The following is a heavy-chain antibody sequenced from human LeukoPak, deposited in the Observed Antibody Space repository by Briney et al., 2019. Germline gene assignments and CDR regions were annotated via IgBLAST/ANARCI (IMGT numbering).Heavy chain of an antibody. CDR1: GGSISSYY. CDR2: IYYSGST. D-gene: IGHD6-25*01. CDR3: ARATAGLDY. V-gene: IGHV4-59*01. J-gene: IGHJ4*02. Sequence: SETLSLTCTVSGGSISSYYWSWLRQPPGKGLEWIGYIYYSGSTNYNPSLKSRVTISLDTSKNHFSLKLSSVTAADTAVYYCARATAGLDYWGQGTLVTVSS.